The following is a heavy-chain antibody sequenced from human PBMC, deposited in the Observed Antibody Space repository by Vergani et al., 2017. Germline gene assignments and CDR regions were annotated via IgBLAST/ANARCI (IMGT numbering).Heavy chain of an antibody. Sequence: EVQLVESGGGLVQPGGSLRLSCAASGFTVSSNYMSWVRQAPGKGLEWVSVIYSGGSTYYADSVKGRFTISRHNSKNTLYLQMNSLRAEDTAVYYCARASTTGTTFXLDYWGQGTLVTVSS. CDR1: GFTVSSNY. CDR2: IYSGGST. J-gene: IGHJ4*02. D-gene: IGHD1-1*01. V-gene: IGHV3-53*04. CDR3: ARASTTGTTFXLDY.